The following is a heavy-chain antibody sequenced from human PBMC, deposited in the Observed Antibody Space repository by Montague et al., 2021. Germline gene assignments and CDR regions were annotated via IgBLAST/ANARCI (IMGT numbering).Heavy chain of an antibody. CDR2: ISYNGSP. CDR1: GGSISRRPYY. D-gene: IGHD3/OR15-3a*01. V-gene: IGHV4-39*01. J-gene: IGHJ3*02. Sequence: SETLSLTCSVSGGSISRRPYYWAWIRQPPGKGLEWIATISYNGSPYSDSALKSRVTISVGTSKNQLSLRLTSVTATDTAVYYCARLTFAIGDTPEVFDIWGQGTTVTVSS. CDR3: ARLTFAIGDTPEVFDI.